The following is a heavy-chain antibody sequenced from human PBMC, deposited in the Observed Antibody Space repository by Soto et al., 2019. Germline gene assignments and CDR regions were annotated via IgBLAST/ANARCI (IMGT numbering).Heavy chain of an antibody. Sequence: SETLSLTCTVSGGSISSSSYYWGWIRQPPGKGLEWIGSIYYSGSTYYNPSLKSRVTISVDTSKNQFSLKLSSVTAADTAVYYCARFSYGNDYFDYWGQGTLVTVSS. CDR2: IYYSGST. CDR3: ARFSYGNDYFDY. D-gene: IGHD5-18*01. CDR1: GGSISSSSYY. V-gene: IGHV4-39*01. J-gene: IGHJ4*02.